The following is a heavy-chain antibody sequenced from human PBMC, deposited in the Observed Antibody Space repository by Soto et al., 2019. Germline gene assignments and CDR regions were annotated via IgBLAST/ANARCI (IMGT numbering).Heavy chain of an antibody. CDR3: AREEGATTAFDI. CDR1: GFTFSSYS. Sequence: GGSLRLSCAASGFTFSSYSMNWVRQAPGKGLEWVSSISSSSSYIYYADSVKGRFTISRDNAKNSLYLQKNSLRAEDTAVYYCAREEGATTAFDIWGQGTMVTVSS. D-gene: IGHD1-26*01. V-gene: IGHV3-21*01. CDR2: ISSSSSYI. J-gene: IGHJ3*02.